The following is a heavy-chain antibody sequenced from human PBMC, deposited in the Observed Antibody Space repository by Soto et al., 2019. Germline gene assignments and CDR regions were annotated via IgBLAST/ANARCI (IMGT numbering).Heavy chain of an antibody. CDR1: GGTFSSYA. D-gene: IGHD1-7*01. Sequence: SVKVSCKASGGTFSSYAISWVRQAPGQGLEWMGGIIPIFGTANYAQKFQGRVTITADESTSTAYMELSSLRSEDTAVYYCARKQYNWNYDWFDPWGQGTLVTVSS. V-gene: IGHV1-69*13. J-gene: IGHJ5*02. CDR2: IIPIFGTA. CDR3: ARKQYNWNYDWFDP.